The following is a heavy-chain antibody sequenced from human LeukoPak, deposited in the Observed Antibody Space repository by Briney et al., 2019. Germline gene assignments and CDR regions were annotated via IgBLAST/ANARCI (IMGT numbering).Heavy chain of an antibody. Sequence: SETLSLTCAVYGGSFTGYYWSWIRKPPGKGLEWIGEIDHSGSTNYNPSLKSRVTISVDTSKNQFSLELSSVTAADTAVYYCASSNHFWSGYYLLDYWGQGTLVTVSS. CDR3: ASSNHFWSGYYLLDY. V-gene: IGHV4-34*01. J-gene: IGHJ4*02. CDR2: IDHSGST. CDR1: GGSFTGYY. D-gene: IGHD3-3*02.